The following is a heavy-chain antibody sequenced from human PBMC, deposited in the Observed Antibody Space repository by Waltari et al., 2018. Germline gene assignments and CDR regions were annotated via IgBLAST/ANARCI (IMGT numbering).Heavy chain of an antibody. CDR3: FKSGSHDAFDI. J-gene: IGHJ3*02. CDR2: ISWNSGSI. CDR1: GFTFDDYA. D-gene: IGHD3-22*01. V-gene: IGHV3-9*01. Sequence: EVQLVESGGGLVQPGRSLRLSCAASGFTFDDYAMHWVRQAPGKGLEVVSGISWNSGSIGYADSVKGRFTISRDNAKNSLYLQMNSLRAEDTALYYCFKSGSHDAFDIWGQGTMVTVSS.